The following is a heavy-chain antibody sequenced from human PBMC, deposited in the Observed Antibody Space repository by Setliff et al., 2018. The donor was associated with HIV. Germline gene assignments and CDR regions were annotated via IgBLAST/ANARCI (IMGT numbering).Heavy chain of an antibody. CDR2: ISGSGGNT. D-gene: IGHD2-15*01. CDR3: AKDGIRGGAYPPYYFDY. J-gene: IGHJ4*02. V-gene: IGHV3-23*01. Sequence: GGSLRLSCAASGFTFSSYAMSWVRQAPGKGLEWVSVISGSGGNTYYADSVKGRFTISRDNSKNTLYLQMNRLRVEDTAVYYCAKDGIRGGAYPPYYFDYWGQGTLVTVSS. CDR1: GFTFSSYA.